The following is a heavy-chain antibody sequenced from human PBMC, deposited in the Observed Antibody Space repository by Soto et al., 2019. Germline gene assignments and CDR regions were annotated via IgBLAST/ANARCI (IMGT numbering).Heavy chain of an antibody. Sequence: EVQLLESGGGLVQPGGSLRLSCAASGFTFSSYAMSWVRQAPGKGLEWVSSISGSGGSTYYADSVKGRFTISRDNSKNTLYLQMNSLRAEDTAVYYCAKDLYRYCTGGSCYVFDYWGPGTLVTVSS. D-gene: IGHD2-15*01. CDR3: AKDLYRYCTGGSCYVFDY. CDR1: GFTFSSYA. CDR2: ISGSGGST. V-gene: IGHV3-23*01. J-gene: IGHJ4*02.